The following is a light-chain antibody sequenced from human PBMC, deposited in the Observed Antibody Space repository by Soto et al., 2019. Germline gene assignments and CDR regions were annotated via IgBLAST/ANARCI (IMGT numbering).Light chain of an antibody. J-gene: IGLJ2*01. CDR3: AAWDDSLNAVV. Sequence: QSVLTQPPSLSGTPGQTVSISCSGSASNLGGNPVNWYQHLPGAAPKLLIYTNHQRPSGVPDRFSGSKSGTSASLAISGLRSEDEANLYCAAWDDSLNAVVFGGGTNLTVL. CDR2: TNH. CDR1: ASNLGGNP. V-gene: IGLV1-44*01.